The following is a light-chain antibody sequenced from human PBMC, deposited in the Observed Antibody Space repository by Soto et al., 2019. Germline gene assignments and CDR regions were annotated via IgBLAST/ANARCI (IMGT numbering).Light chain of an antibody. J-gene: IGKJ1*01. CDR3: LQAYNYPPT. CDR1: QGIRND. V-gene: IGKV1-6*01. Sequence: AIQMTQSPSSLSASVGDRVTSTCRASQGIRNDLGWYQQKPGKAPKLLIYAASSLQSGVPSRFSGSGSATDFTLTISSLQPEDFATYYCLQAYNYPPTFGQGTKVDIK. CDR2: AAS.